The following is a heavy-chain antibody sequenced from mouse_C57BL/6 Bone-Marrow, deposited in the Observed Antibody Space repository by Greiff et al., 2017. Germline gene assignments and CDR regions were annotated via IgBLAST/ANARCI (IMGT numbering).Heavy chain of an antibody. CDR2: INPSSGYT. CDR3: ARSKGVPRLFAY. CDR1: GYTFTSYW. J-gene: IGHJ3*01. D-gene: IGHD3-3*01. V-gene: IGHV1-7*01. Sequence: VKLMESGAELAKPGASVKLSCKASGYTFTSYWMHWVKQRPGQGLEWIGYINPSSGYTKYKQKFQDKATLTAAKSSSTAYMQLSSLADEDSSVYYCARSKGVPRLFAYWGNGALVTVSA.